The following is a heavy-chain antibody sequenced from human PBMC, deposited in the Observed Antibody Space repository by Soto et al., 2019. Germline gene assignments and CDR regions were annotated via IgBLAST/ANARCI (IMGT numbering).Heavy chain of an antibody. CDR2: ITGSGGST. J-gene: IGHJ3*02. CDR3: ARAVPVWELLGAFDI. V-gene: IGHV3-23*01. D-gene: IGHD1-26*01. Sequence: EVQLLESGGGLVQPGGSLRLSCAASGFTFSNYAMNWVRQTPGKGLEWVSVITGSGGSTYSADSVKGRFTISRDNFRDTLFLQMNSLRAEDTAVYYCARAVPVWELLGAFDIWGQGTMVTVSS. CDR1: GFTFSNYA.